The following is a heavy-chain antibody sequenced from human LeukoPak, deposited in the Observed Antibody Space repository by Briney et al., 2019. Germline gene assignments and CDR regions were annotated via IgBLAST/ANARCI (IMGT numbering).Heavy chain of an antibody. J-gene: IGHJ5*02. Sequence: SETLSLTCTVSGGSIGSYYWSWVRQPPGKGLEWIGYVYYSGTTNYNPSLKSRVTISVDTSKNQFSLKLSSVTAADTAVYYCAGGSGSYTWFDPWGQGTLDTVSS. D-gene: IGHD3-10*01. CDR3: AGGSGSYTWFDP. V-gene: IGHV4-59*01. CDR2: VYYSGTT. CDR1: GGSIGSYY.